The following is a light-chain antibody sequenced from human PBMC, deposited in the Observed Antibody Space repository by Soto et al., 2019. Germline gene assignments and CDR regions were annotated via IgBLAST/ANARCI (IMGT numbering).Light chain of an antibody. CDR3: QQYGSSPPYT. CDR1: QSVSSSY. J-gene: IGKJ2*01. V-gene: IGKV3-20*01. Sequence: IVLTQSPGTLSLSPGERATLSCRASQSVSSSYLAWYQQKPGQAPRLLIYGASSRASGTPDRFSGSGSGTDFTLTISRLEPEDFAVYYCQQYGSSPPYTFGQGTKLEIK. CDR2: GAS.